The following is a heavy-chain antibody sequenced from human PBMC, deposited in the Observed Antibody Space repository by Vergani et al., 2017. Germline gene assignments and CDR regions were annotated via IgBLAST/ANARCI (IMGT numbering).Heavy chain of an antibody. J-gene: IGHJ6*02. CDR1: GFTFSSYG. D-gene: IGHD5-18*01. Sequence: QVQLVESGGGVVQPGRSLRLSCAASGFTFSSYGMHWVRQAPGKGLEWVAVIWYDGSNKYYADSVKGRFTISRDNSKNTLYLQMNSLRAEDTAVYYCARGGYSYGLPLINYGMDVWGQGTTVTVS. CDR3: ARGGYSYGLPLINYGMDV. CDR2: IWYDGSNK. V-gene: IGHV3-33*01.